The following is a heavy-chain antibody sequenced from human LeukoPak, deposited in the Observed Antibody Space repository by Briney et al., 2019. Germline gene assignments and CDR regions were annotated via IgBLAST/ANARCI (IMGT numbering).Heavy chain of an antibody. D-gene: IGHD3-10*01. Sequence: GGSLRLSCAASGFTFSSYGMHWVRQAPGKGLEWVAFIRYDGSNKYYADSVKGRFTILRDDSANTVYLQMNSLRAEDTAIFYCANHFGGGQGALVTVSS. J-gene: IGHJ4*02. CDR3: ANHFG. CDR2: IRYDGSNK. CDR1: GFTFSSYG. V-gene: IGHV3-30*02.